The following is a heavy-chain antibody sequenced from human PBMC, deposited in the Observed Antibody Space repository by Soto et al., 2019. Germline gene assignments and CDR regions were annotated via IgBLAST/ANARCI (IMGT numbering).Heavy chain of an antibody. CDR3: AREGAGYYYGMDV. J-gene: IGHJ6*02. V-gene: IGHV4-30-2*01. CDR2: IYHSGST. CDR1: GGSISSGGYS. D-gene: IGHD1-26*01. Sequence: KTSETLSLTCAVSGGSISSGGYSWSWIRQPPGKGLEWIGYIYHSGSTYYNPSLKSRVTISVDRSKNQFSLKLSSVTAADTAVYYCAREGAGYYYGMDVWGQGTTVTVSS.